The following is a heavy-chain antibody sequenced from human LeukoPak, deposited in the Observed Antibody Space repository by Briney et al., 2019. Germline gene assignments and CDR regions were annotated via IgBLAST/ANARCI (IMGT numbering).Heavy chain of an antibody. CDR1: GGSISSYY. CDR3: RVTTNEGLDY. J-gene: IGHJ4*02. D-gene: IGHD4-11*01. V-gene: IGHV4-4*07. CDR2: IYTSGST. Sequence: SETLSPTCTVSGGSISSYYWSWIRQPAGKGLEWIGRIYTSGSTNYNPSLKSRVTMSVDTSKNQFSLKLSSVTAADTAVYYCRVTTNEGLDYWGQGTLVTVSS.